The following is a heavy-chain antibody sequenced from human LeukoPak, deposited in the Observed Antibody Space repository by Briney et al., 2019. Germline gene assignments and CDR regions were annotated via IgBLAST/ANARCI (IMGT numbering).Heavy chain of an antibody. CDR1: GGSFSGYY. CDR3: ARGQTYYDFWSGYYWPRWFDP. Sequence: PSETLSLTCAVYGGSFSGYYWSWIRQPPGKGLEWIREINHSGGTNYNPSLKSRVTISVDTSKNQFSLKLSSVTAADTAVYYCARGQTYYDFWSGYYWPRWFDPWGQGTLVTVSS. CDR2: INHSGGT. J-gene: IGHJ5*02. D-gene: IGHD3-3*01. V-gene: IGHV4-34*01.